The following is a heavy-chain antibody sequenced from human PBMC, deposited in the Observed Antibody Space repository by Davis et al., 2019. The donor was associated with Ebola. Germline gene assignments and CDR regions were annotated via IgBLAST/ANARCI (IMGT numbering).Heavy chain of an antibody. J-gene: IGHJ6*02. CDR1: GYSFTSYW. CDR2: IYVGDSDT. D-gene: IGHD6-13*01. V-gene: IGHV5-51*01. Sequence: PGGSLRLSCKGSGYSFTSYWIGWVRQMPGKGLEWMGIIYVGDSDTRYSPSFQGQVTISADKSISTAYLQWSSLKASDTAMYYCARSEGNSWGYYYYDMAVWGQGTTVTVSS. CDR3: ARSEGNSWGYYYYDMAV.